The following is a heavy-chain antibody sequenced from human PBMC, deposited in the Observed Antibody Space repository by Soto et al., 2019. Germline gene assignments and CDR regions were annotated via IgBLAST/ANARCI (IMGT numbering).Heavy chain of an antibody. CDR1: GGAFNSYA. V-gene: IGHV1-69*06. D-gene: IGHD6-6*01. Sequence: SVKVSCKASGGAFNSYAISWVRQAPGQGLEWMGGIIPVLDPADYSQEFQGRVTFTADISTGTAYMELSSLRSDDSAVYFCARDRPTYNSSSRRCFDSWGQGTLVTVSS. CDR3: ARDRPTYNSSSRRCFDS. J-gene: IGHJ4*02. CDR2: IIPVLDPA.